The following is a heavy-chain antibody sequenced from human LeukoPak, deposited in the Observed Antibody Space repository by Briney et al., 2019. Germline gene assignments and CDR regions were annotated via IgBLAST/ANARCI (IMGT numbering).Heavy chain of an antibody. J-gene: IGHJ6*03. CDR3: AKDRANYYGNNGLYGGRDGGCGR. CDR2: TSTSGETT. Sequence: PGGSLRLSCVASGFTFSSYAMSWVRQAAGQGLEWISSTSTSGETTDYADSVKGRFTITRNNSRNTPYLQMNSLRSEDTAVYYCAKDRANYYGNNGLYGGRDGGCGRWGKGTTVTV. CDR1: GFTFSSYA. D-gene: IGHD1-26*01. V-gene: IGHV3-23*01.